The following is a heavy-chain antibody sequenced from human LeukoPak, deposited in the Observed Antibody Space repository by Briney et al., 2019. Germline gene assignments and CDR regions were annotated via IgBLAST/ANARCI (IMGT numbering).Heavy chain of an antibody. V-gene: IGHV3-30*03. J-gene: IGHJ4*02. CDR2: ISYDGSEE. D-gene: IGHD4-23*01. CDR3: ARGFGGNSPGFDY. Sequence: GGSLRLSCAASGFTFSSFGIHWVRQAPGKGLEWVSIISYDGSEEYYAASVRGRLTISRDNSNNKLYQQMNSLTTEDTAVDYCARGFGGNSPGFDYWGQGTLVTVSS. CDR1: GFTFSSFG.